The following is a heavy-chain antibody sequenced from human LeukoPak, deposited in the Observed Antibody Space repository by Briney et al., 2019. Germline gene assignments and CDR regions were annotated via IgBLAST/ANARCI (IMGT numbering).Heavy chain of an antibody. CDR1: GFTFSSSE. D-gene: IGHD1-20*01. CDR3: ARDPPFIIGTTFFDY. Sequence: PGGSLRLSCAASGFTFSSSEMNWVRQAPGKGLEWVSSISTSSTYIYYADSVKGRFTISRDNAKNSLYLQMNSLRAEDTAVYYCARDPPFIIGTTFFDYWGQGTLVTVSS. V-gene: IGHV3-21*01. J-gene: IGHJ4*02. CDR2: ISTSSTYI.